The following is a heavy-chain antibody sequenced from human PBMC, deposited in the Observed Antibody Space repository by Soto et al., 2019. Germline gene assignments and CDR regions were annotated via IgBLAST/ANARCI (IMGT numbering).Heavy chain of an antibody. CDR3: AAVRDVDDILTATGDY. D-gene: IGHD3-9*01. J-gene: IGHJ4*02. Sequence: QLQLVQSGPEVKKPGTSVKVSCKASGFTFTSSAMQWVRQARGQRLEWIGWIVVGSGNTNYAQKFQERVTITRDMSTSTAYMELSSLRSEDTAVYYCAAVRDVDDILTATGDYWGQGTLVTVSS. V-gene: IGHV1-58*02. CDR2: IVVGSGNT. CDR1: GFTFTSSA.